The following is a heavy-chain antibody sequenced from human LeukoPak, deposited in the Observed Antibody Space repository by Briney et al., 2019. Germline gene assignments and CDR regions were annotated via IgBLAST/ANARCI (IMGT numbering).Heavy chain of an antibody. CDR2: IYYSGNT. Sequence: SETLSLTCTVSGGSISSSDYYWGWIRQPPGKGLEWIGSIYYSGNTYDNPSLKSRVTISVDTSKNKFSLRLFFVTAADTAVYYCARYPTAMVSFDYWGQGTLVTVSS. V-gene: IGHV4-39*01. D-gene: IGHD5-18*01. J-gene: IGHJ4*02. CDR3: ARYPTAMVSFDY. CDR1: GGSISSSDYY.